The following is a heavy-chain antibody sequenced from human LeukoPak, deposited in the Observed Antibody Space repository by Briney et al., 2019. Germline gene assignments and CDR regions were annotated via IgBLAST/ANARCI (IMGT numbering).Heavy chain of an antibody. D-gene: IGHD3-10*01. Sequence: ASVKVSCKASGYTFTDYYLHWVRQAPGQGLEWMGWINPNSGNTGYAQKFQGRVTMTRNTSISTAYMELSSLRSEDTAVYYCARSWSDYYGSHDYWGRGTLVTVSS. CDR3: ARSWSDYYGSHDY. V-gene: IGHV1-8*02. CDR2: INPNSGNT. CDR1: GYTFTDYY. J-gene: IGHJ4*02.